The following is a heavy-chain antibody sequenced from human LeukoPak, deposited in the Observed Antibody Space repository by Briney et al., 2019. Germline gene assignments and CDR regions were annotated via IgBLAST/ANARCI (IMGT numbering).Heavy chain of an antibody. CDR3: ARDVAGYSGYEYYFDY. D-gene: IGHD5-12*01. V-gene: IGHV1-2*02. J-gene: IGHJ4*02. Sequence: ASVKVSCKASGYTFTGYYMHWVRQAPGHGLEWMGWINPNSGGTNYAQKFQGRVTMTRDTSISTAYMELSRLRSDDTAVYYCARDVAGYSGYEYYFDYWGQGTLGTVSS. CDR1: GYTFTGYY. CDR2: INPNSGGT.